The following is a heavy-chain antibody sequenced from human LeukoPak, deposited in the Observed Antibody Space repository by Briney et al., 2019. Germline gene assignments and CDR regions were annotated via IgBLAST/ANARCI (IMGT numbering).Heavy chain of an antibody. CDR1: GFTFSSYG. V-gene: IGHV3-30*03. Sequence: GGSLRLSCAASGFTFSSYGMHWVRQAPGKGLEWVAVISYDGSNKYYADSVKGRFTISRDNSKNTLYLQMSSLRAEDTAVYYCARVGYYDSSGYGYWGQGTLVTVSS. D-gene: IGHD3-22*01. J-gene: IGHJ4*02. CDR3: ARVGYYDSSGYGY. CDR2: ISYDGSNK.